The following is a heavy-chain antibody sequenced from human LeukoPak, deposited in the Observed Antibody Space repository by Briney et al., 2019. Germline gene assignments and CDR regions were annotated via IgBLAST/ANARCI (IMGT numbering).Heavy chain of an antibody. J-gene: IGHJ4*02. Sequence: GGSLRLSCAASGFTFSSYEMNWVRQAPGKGLEWVSYISSGASTTSSADSVEGRFTISRDNAKNSLYLQMNGLRADDTAVYYCARNPTAGSKWGQGTLVTVSS. CDR2: ISSGASTT. CDR3: ARNPTAGSK. D-gene: IGHD6-13*01. V-gene: IGHV3-48*03. CDR1: GFTFSSYE.